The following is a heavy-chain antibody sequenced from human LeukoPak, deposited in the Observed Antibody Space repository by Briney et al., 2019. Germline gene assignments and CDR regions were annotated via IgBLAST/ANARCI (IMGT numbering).Heavy chain of an antibody. J-gene: IGHJ4*02. CDR1: GSSLTTTGVG. D-gene: IGHD6-19*01. Sequence: SGPTLVNPTQTLTLTCTFSGSSLTTTGVGVGWIRQPPGKALEWLALTCWDDDKRYSPSLQSRLTITKDTSKNRVVLSMTNMDPVDTATYYCAHRHSAVGGFDYWGQGTLVTVSS. V-gene: IGHV2-5*02. CDR3: AHRHSAVGGFDY. CDR2: TCWDDDK.